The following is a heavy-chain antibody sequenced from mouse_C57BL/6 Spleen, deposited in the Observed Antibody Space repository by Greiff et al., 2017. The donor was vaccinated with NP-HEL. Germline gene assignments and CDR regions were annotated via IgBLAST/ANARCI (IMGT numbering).Heavy chain of an antibody. D-gene: IGHD1-1*01. Sequence: QVQLQQSGAELVKPGASVKMSCKASGYTFTSYWITWVKQRPGQGLEWIGDIYPGSGSTNYNEKFKSKATLTVDTSSSTAYMQLSSLTSEDSAVYYCARFITTVVATGYFDYWGKGTTLTVSS. CDR1: GYTFTSYW. V-gene: IGHV1-55*01. CDR2: IYPGSGST. J-gene: IGHJ2*01. CDR3: ARFITTVVATGYFDY.